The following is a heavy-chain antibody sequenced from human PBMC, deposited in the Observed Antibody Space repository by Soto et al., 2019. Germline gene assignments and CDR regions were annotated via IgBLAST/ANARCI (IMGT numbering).Heavy chain of an antibody. CDR1: GGSISTYY. CDR3: ARETVAGTDNWFDP. J-gene: IGHJ5*02. D-gene: IGHD6-13*01. V-gene: IGHV4-4*07. CDR2: IYTSGYT. Sequence: SETLSLTCTVSGGSISTYYWNWIRQPAGKRLEWLGRIYTSGYTKYNPSLQSRVTMSLDTSKRQFSLKLSSVTAADTAVYYCARETVAGTDNWFDPWGQGILVTVSS.